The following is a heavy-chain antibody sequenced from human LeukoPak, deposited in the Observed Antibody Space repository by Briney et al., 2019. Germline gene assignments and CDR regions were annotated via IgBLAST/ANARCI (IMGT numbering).Heavy chain of an antibody. V-gene: IGHV1-2*02. D-gene: IGHD4-17*01. Sequence: GASVKVSCKASGYTFTVYYMHWVRQAPGQGLEWMGWINPNSGGTNYAQKFQGRVTMTRDTSISTAYMELSRLRSDDTAVYYCARAYPGYIYQYGDPDYYYYYMDVWGKGTTVTVSS. CDR3: ARAYPGYIYQYGDPDYYYYYMDV. CDR1: GYTFTVYY. CDR2: INPNSGGT. J-gene: IGHJ6*03.